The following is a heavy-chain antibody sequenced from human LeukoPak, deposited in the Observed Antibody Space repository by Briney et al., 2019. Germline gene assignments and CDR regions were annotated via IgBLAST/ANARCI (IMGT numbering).Heavy chain of an antibody. V-gene: IGHV3-21*01. CDR2: ISSSKTFI. D-gene: IGHD6-19*01. CDR3: VRDRHWLAFDY. J-gene: IGHJ4*02. CDR1: GFTFTDYT. Sequence: GGSLRLSCAASGFTFTDYTINWVRQAPGKGLEWLSCISSSKTFIHYADSVRGRLTSSRDNAKNSVYLQMNSLRAEDTAVYYCVRDRHWLAFDYWGQGTLVTVSS.